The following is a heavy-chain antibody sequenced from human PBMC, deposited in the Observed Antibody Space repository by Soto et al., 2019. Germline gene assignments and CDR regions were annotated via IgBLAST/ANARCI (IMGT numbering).Heavy chain of an antibody. V-gene: IGHV1-69*01. Sequence: QVQLVQSGAEVKKPGSSVKVSCKASGGTFSGFVLSWVRQAPGQGLEWMGGITPIFGTANYAQRFRARVTITADESTNTAYTELSSLTSEDTAAYFCVRGPISASADFDSWGQGTLVTVSS. CDR3: VRGPISASADFDS. D-gene: IGHD6-25*01. CDR2: ITPIFGTA. J-gene: IGHJ4*02. CDR1: GGTFSGFV.